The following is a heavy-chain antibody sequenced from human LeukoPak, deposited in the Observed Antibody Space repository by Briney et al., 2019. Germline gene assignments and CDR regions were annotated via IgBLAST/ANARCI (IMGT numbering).Heavy chain of an antibody. V-gene: IGHV1-2*02. CDR2: INPNSGGT. CDR1: GYTFTGYY. Sequence: ASVKVSCKASGYTFTGYYMHWVRQAPGQGLEWMGWINPNSGGTNYAQKFQGRVTMTRYTSISTAYMELSRLRSDDTAVYYCARDGDVGVWWFDPWAQGTLVTVSS. J-gene: IGHJ5*02. CDR3: ARDGDVGVWWFDP. D-gene: IGHD2-21*02.